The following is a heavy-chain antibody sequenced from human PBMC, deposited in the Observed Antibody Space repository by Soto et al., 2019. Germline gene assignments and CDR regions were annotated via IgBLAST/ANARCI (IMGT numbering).Heavy chain of an antibody. CDR2: IIPNIGGA. J-gene: IGHJ4*02. CDR3: ARCSGYSYGYCSY. CDR1: GYTFTGYY. Sequence: ASVKVSCKASGYTFTGYYMHWVRQAPGQGLEWMGWIIPNIGGANYAQKFQGRVTITTDKSTSTAYMELSSLRSEDTAVYYCARCSGYSYGYCSYWGQGTLVTVSS. V-gene: IGHV1-2*02. D-gene: IGHD5-18*01.